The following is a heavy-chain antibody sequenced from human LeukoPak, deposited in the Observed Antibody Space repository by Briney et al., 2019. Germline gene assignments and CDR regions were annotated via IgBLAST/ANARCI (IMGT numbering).Heavy chain of an antibody. D-gene: IGHD2-15*01. CDR3: ARDLRDIVVVVAASPYGMDV. CDR1: GGTFSSYA. CDR2: IIPILGIA. Sequence: SVKVSCKASGGTFSSYAISWVRQAPGQGLEWMGRIIPILGIANYAQKFQGRVTITADKSTSTAYMELSSLRSEDTAVYYCARDLRDIVVVVAASPYGMDVWGQGTTVTVSS. J-gene: IGHJ6*02. V-gene: IGHV1-69*04.